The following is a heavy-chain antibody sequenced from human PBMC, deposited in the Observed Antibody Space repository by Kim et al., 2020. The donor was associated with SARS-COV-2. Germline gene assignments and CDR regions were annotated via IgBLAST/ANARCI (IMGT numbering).Heavy chain of an antibody. V-gene: IGHV4-59*01. D-gene: IGHD3-3*01. J-gene: IGHJ2*01. CDR3: ARDHREWLQYTAHWYFDL. CDR1: GGSISSYY. Sequence: SETLSLTCTVSGGSISSYYWSWIRQPPGKGLEWIGYIYYSGSTNYNPSLKSRVTISVDTYKNQFSLKLSSVTAPDTAVYFCARDHREWLQYTAHWYFDL. CDR2: IYYSGST.